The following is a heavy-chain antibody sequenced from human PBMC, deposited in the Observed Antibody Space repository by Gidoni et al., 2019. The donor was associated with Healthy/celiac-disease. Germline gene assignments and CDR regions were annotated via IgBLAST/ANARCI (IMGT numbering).Heavy chain of an antibody. CDR2: ISGSGGST. J-gene: IGHJ4*02. Sequence: ELQLLESGGGLVQPGGSLRLSCAASGFTFSSYAMSWVRPAPGKGLEWVSAISGSGGSTYYADSVKGRFTISRDNSKNTLYLQMNSLRAEDTAVYYCATLTRLICGVVNKNYTFDYWGQGTLVTVSS. V-gene: IGHV3-23*01. CDR1: GFTFSSYA. CDR3: ATLTRLICGVVNKNYTFDY. D-gene: IGHD3-3*01.